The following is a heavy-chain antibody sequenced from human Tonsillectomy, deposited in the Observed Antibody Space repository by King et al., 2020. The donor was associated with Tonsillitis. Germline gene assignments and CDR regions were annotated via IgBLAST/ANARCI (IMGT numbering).Heavy chain of an antibody. CDR3: ARELVVVVAATSHVGY. CDR2: IKQDGSGK. CDR1: GFTFSNYW. D-gene: IGHD2-15*01. J-gene: IGHJ4*02. Sequence: VQLVESGGGLVQPGGSLRLSCVASGFTFSNYWMTWVRQAPGQGLEWVANIKQDGSGKYYVDSVKGRFTISRDNAKSSMYLQMNSLRAEDTAVYYCARELVVVVAATSHVGYWGQGTLVTVSS. V-gene: IGHV3-7*01.